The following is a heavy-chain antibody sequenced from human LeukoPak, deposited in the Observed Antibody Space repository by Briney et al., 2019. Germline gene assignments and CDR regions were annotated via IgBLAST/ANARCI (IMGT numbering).Heavy chain of an antibody. CDR3: AKRHCSSTHCYAFDY. CDR1: GFTYSSCV. D-gene: IGHD2-2*01. CDR2: ISGSGGST. V-gene: IGHV3-23*01. J-gene: IGHJ4*02. Sequence: GGSLRLSCATSGFTYSSCVMAWVRQAPGKGLEWVSSISGSGGSTYYADSVKGRFTISRDNSMNTLYLQRNSLTAEDRAVYYCAKRHCSSTHCYAFDYWGQGPRVTVS.